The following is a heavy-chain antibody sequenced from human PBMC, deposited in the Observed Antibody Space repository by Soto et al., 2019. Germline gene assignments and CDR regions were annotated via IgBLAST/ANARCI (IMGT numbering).Heavy chain of an antibody. D-gene: IGHD6-19*01. Sequence: QVQLVESGGGVVQPGRSLRLSCAASGFTFSSYGMHWVRQAPGKGLEWVAVISYDGSNKYYADSVKGRFTISRDNSKNTLYVQMKSLKTEDTAVYYCAKEGYSSGWHPERYYFDYWGQGTLVTVSS. J-gene: IGHJ4*02. V-gene: IGHV3-30*18. CDR2: ISYDGSNK. CDR1: GFTFSSYG. CDR3: AKEGYSSGWHPERYYFDY.